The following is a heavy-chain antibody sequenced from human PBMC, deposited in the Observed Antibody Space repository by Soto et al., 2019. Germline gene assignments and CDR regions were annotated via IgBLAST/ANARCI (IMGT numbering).Heavy chain of an antibody. D-gene: IGHD3-22*01. V-gene: IGHV2-70*04. CDR3: APSGFRYDSSGYYQSYFDY. J-gene: IGHJ4*02. CDR1: GFSLSTIGMR. Sequence: SGPTLVNPTHTLTRTCTFSGFSLSTIGMRVSWIRQPPGNSLEWLARIDWDDDKFYSTSLKTRLTISKDTSKNKVVLTMTNMDPVDNATYYFAPSGFRYDSSGYYQSYFDYWGQATLVT. CDR2: IDWDDDK.